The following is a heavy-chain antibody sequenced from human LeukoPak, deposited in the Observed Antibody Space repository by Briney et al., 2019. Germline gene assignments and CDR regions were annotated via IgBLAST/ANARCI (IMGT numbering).Heavy chain of an antibody. J-gene: IGHJ6*02. CDR3: ARQMYLGGMDV. D-gene: IGHD2-8*01. Sequence: SETLSLTCTVSGASISSYFWSWIRQPPGKGLEWIGYIYDSGSTNYNPSLTSRVTISVDTSKIHFSLKLSSVTAADTALYYCARQMYLGGMDVWGQGTTVTVSS. CDR2: IYDSGST. V-gene: IGHV4-59*08. CDR1: GASISSYF.